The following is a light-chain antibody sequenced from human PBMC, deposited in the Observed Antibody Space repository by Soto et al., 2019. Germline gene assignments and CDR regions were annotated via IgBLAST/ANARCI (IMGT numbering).Light chain of an antibody. V-gene: IGKV1-39*01. CDR2: AAS. Sequence: DIQMTQSPSSLSASAGDRVTITCRACQSISSYLNWYQQKPGKAPKLLIYAASILQSGVPSRFSGSGSGTDFTLTISTLQPEDFATHYCQQSYSIPWTFGKGTKVEIK. CDR3: QQSYSIPWT. CDR1: QSISSY. J-gene: IGKJ1*01.